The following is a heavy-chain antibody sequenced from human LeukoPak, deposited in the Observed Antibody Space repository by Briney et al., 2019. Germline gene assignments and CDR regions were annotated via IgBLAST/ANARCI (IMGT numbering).Heavy chain of an antibody. CDR1: GGSISSSNYL. D-gene: IGHD6-19*01. Sequence: SETLSLTCTVSGGSISSSNYLWGWIRQPPGKGLEWIGSIYYSGSTYYNPSLKSRVTILVDTSKNQFSLKLSSVTAADTAVYYCARGAYSSGSYPFDYWGQGTLVTVSS. CDR2: IYYSGST. J-gene: IGHJ4*02. V-gene: IGHV4-39*07. CDR3: ARGAYSSGSYPFDY.